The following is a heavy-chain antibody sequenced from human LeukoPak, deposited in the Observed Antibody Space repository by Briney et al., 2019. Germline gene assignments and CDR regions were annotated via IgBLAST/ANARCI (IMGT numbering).Heavy chain of an antibody. CDR2: INPNSGGT. V-gene: IGHV1-2*02. D-gene: IGHD2-15*01. J-gene: IGHJ5*02. Sequence: ASVKVSCKASGYTFTGSYIHWMRQAPGQGLEWMGWINPNSGGTNYAQKFQGRVTMTRDTSISTAYMELSRLRSDDTAVYYCARECYCSGGSCYSQWFDPWGQGTLVTVSS. CDR3: ARECYCSGGSCYSQWFDP. CDR1: GYTFTGSY.